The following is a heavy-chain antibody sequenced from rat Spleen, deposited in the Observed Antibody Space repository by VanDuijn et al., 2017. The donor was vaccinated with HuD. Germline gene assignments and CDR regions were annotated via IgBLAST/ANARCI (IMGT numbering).Heavy chain of an antibody. V-gene: IGHV2-32*01. CDR3: TRETGYGYPVDY. J-gene: IGHJ2*01. Sequence: QVQLKESGPGLVQPSQTLSLTCTVSGFALTSYHVHWVRQPPGKGLEWMGVMWSDGDTAYNSALKSRLSISRDTSKNQVFLKMNSLQTDDTGTYYCTRETGYGYPVDYWGQGVMVTVSS. CDR2: MWSDGDT. CDR1: GFALTSYH. D-gene: IGHD1-7*01.